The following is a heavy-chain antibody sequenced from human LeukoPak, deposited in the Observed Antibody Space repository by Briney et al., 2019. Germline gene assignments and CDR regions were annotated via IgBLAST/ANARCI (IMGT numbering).Heavy chain of an antibody. CDR1: GFTFRSHW. CDR2: INSAGSGT. CDR3: AMDYGDYYYGMDV. Sequence: GGSLRLSCAASGFTFRSHWMHWVRQVPGKGLEWVSRINSAGSGTTYADSVKGRFTISRDNAKNSLYLQMNSLRAEDTAVYYCAMDYGDYYYGMDVWGQGTTVTVSS. D-gene: IGHD4-17*01. V-gene: IGHV3-74*01. J-gene: IGHJ6*02.